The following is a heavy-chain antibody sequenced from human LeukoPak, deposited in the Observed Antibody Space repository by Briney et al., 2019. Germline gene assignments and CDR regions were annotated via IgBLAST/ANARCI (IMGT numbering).Heavy chain of an antibody. CDR2: IKSKTDGGTT. V-gene: IGHV3-15*01. J-gene: IGHJ5*02. D-gene: IGHD3-3*01. CDR3: TTDTNYDFWSGYYGFDP. Sequence: GGSLRLSCAASGFTFSNAWMSWVRQAPGKGLEWVGRIKSKTDGGTTDYAAPVKGRFTISRDDSKNTLYLQMNSLKTADTAVFYCTTDTNYDFWSGYYGFDPWGQGTLVTVSS. CDR1: GFTFSNAW.